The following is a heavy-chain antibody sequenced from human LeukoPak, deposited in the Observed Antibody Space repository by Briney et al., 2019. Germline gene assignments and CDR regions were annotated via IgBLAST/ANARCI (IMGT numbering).Heavy chain of an antibody. V-gene: IGHV3-30*04. Sequence: PGRSLRLSCAASGFIFSSYAMHWVRQAPGKGLEWVAVISYDGSNKYYADSVKGRFTISRDNSKNTLYLQMNSLRAEDTAVYYCARALTSAAAGTFYFDYWGQGTLVTVSS. CDR1: GFIFSSYA. CDR2: ISYDGSNK. J-gene: IGHJ4*02. D-gene: IGHD6-13*01. CDR3: ARALTSAAAGTFYFDY.